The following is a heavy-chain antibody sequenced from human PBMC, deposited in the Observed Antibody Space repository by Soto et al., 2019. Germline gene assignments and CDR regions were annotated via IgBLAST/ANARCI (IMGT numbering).Heavy chain of an antibody. CDR3: ARGRGWLRIHYFDY. V-gene: IGHV4-34*01. CDR1: GGSFSGYY. D-gene: IGHD5-12*01. CDR2: INHSGST. J-gene: IGHJ4*02. Sequence: SETLSLTCAVYGGSFSGYYWSWIRQPPGKGLEWIGEINHSGSTNYNPSLKSRVTISVDTSKNQFSLKLSSVTAADTAVYYCARGRGWLRIHYFDYWGQGTLVTVSS.